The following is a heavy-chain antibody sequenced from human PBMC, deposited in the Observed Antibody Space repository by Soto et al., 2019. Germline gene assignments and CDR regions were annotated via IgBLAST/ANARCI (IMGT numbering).Heavy chain of an antibody. J-gene: IGHJ4*02. Sequence: QMQLQESGPGLVKPSETLSLTCAVSSASIITEQRWTWVRQPPGKGLEWIGEIHHSGSTNNNPSLRSRVTMSVAKSKNQFSLNLNPVTAADTALYYCARSFGWYAIDHWGQGTLVIVSS. CDR1: SASIITEQR. D-gene: IGHD6-19*01. V-gene: IGHV4-4*02. CDR2: IHHSGST. CDR3: ARSFGWYAIDH.